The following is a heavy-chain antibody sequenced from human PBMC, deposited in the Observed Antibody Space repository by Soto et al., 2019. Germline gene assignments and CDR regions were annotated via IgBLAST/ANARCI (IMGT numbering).Heavy chain of an antibody. CDR1: GGSISSYY. CDR3: GTDKDFWSGLIDY. Sequence: PSETLSLTCTVSGGSISSYYWSWIRQPPGKGLEWIGYIYYSGSTNYNPSLKSRVTISVDTSKNQFSLKLRSVTAPDTAVYYCGTDKDFWSGLIDYWGQGTLVPVSS. CDR2: IYYSGST. D-gene: IGHD3-3*01. V-gene: IGHV4-59*01. J-gene: IGHJ4*02.